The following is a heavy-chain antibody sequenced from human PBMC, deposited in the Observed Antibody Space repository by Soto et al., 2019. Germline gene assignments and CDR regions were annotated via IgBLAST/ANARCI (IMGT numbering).Heavy chain of an antibody. V-gene: IGHV4-30-4*01. CDR2: IHYSGSI. Sequence: SETLSLTCTVSGGSISSDHYHWTWIRQPPGKGLEWIGYIHYSGSIYYNPSIQSRVTMSVDTSKNLFSLKLSSGTAADTAVYFCAREDDGGDREYYGLDVWGQGTTVTVYS. CDR1: GGSISSDHYH. D-gene: IGHD2-21*02. J-gene: IGHJ6*02. CDR3: AREDDGGDREYYGLDV.